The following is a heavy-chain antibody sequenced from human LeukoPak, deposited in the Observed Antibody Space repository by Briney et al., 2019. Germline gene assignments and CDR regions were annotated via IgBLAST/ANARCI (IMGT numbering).Heavy chain of an antibody. CDR1: GYTFTSYG. D-gene: IGHD4-11*01. J-gene: IGHJ5*02. Sequence: ASVKVSCKASGYTFTSYGISWVRQAPGQGLEWMGWISDYNGNTNYAQRLQGRVTMTTDTSTSTAYMELRSLRSDDTAVYYCARDLYRDSLPVSWFDPWGQGTLVTVSS. CDR3: ARDLYRDSLPVSWFDP. CDR2: ISDYNGNT. V-gene: IGHV1-18*01.